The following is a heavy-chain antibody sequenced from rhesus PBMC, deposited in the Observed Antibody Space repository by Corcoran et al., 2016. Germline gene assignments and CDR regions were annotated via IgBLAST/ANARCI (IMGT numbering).Heavy chain of an antibody. CDR1: GGSISDSYF. D-gene: IGHD2-33*01. CDR2: IYGGGGAT. J-gene: IGHJ5-1*01. Sequence: QVQLQESGPGLVKPSETLSLTCAVSGGSISDSYFMSWVRQPPGKGLGWIGYIYGGGGATSYNPSLKNRVTISRDTSKNQFSLKLTSVTAADTAVYYCWLDQFDVWGAGVLVTVSS. CDR3: WLDQFDV. V-gene: IGHV4-106*01.